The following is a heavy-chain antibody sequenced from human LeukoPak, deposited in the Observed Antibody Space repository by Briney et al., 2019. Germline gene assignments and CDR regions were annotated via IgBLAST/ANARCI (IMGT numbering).Heavy chain of an antibody. J-gene: IGHJ6*02. V-gene: IGHV3-7*01. D-gene: IGHD1-7*01. CDR3: ASNWNYVRGYGMDV. CDR2: INQDGSEK. Sequence: GGSLRLSCAASGFSFSNYWVTWVRQAPGKRLQWVANINQDGSEKHYVDSVRGRFTISRDNAKNSLYLQMNSLRAEDMAVYYCASNWNYVRGYGMDVWGQGTTVTVSS. CDR1: GFSFSNYW.